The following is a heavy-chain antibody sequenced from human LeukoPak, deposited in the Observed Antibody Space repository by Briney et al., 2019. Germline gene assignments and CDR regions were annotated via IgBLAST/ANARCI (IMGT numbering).Heavy chain of an antibody. CDR3: ARGGYYGSGNDFRFDP. V-gene: IGHV4-39*07. Sequence: PSETLSLTCTVSGGSISSSSYYWGWVRQPPGKGLEWIGSIYYSGSTYYNPSLKSRVTISVDTSKNQFSLKLSSVTAADTAVYYCARGGYYGSGNDFRFDPWGQGTLVTVSS. CDR1: GGSISSSSYY. CDR2: IYYSGST. D-gene: IGHD3-10*01. J-gene: IGHJ5*02.